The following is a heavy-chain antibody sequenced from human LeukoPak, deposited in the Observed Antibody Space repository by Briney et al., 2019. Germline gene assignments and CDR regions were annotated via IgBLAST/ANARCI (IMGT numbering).Heavy chain of an antibody. D-gene: IGHD3-10*01. CDR1: GFTSSSYG. V-gene: IGHV3-33*01. Sequence: GRSLRLSCAASGFTSSSYGMHWVRQAPGKGLEWVAVIWYDGSNKYYADSVKGRFTISRDNSKNTLYLQMNSLRAEDTAVYYCATLPERFGVDYWGQGTLVTVSS. J-gene: IGHJ4*02. CDR3: ATLPERFGVDY. CDR2: IWYDGSNK.